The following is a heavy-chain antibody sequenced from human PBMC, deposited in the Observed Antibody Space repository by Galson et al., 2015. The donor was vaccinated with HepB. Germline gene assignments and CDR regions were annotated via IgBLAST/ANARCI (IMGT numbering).Heavy chain of an antibody. CDR1: GFTFSTYA. J-gene: IGHJ4*02. D-gene: IGHD6-13*01. V-gene: IGHV3-23*01. CDR3: AKQSSNWYYFDY. CDR2: ISGSGRTT. Sequence: SLRLSCADSGFTFSTYAMSWVRQPPGMGLEWVSAISGSGRTTYYADSVKGRFTISRDSFNNTLYLQMNSLKVEDTAIYYCAKQSSNWYYFDYWGQGTLVTVSS.